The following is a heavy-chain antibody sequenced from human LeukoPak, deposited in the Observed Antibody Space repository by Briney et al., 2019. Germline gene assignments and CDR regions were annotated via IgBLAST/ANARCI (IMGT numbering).Heavy chain of an antibody. D-gene: IGHD3-10*02. V-gene: IGHV1-69*04. CDR1: GGTFSSYA. J-gene: IGHJ3*02. CDR3: ARDMTPPLFGELGLDAFDI. CDR2: IIPILGIA. Sequence: SVKVSCKASGGTFSSYAISWVRQAPGQGLEWMGRIIPILGIANYAQKFQGRVTITADKSTSTAYMELSSLRSEDTAVYYCARDMTPPLFGELGLDAFDIWGQGTMVTVSS.